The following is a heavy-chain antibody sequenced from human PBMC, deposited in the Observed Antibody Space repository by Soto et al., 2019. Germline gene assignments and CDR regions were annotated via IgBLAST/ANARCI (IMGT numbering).Heavy chain of an antibody. J-gene: IGHJ4*02. CDR1: GYAFTSSY. V-gene: IGHV1-46*01. CDR2: INPSVGSI. Sequence: QVQLVQSGAEVKKPGASVKVSCKASGYAFTSSYVHWVRQAPGHGLEWLGLINPSVGSISYAQKFQDRVTMSRDTSTSTIYMEMRNLRSEDTGMYYCARDRCSGGACYHFDYWGQGTLVIVSS. D-gene: IGHD2-15*01. CDR3: ARDRCSGGACYHFDY.